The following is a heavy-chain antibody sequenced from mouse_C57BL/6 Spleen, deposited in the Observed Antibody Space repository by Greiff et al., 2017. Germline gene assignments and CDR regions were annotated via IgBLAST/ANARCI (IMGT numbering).Heavy chain of an antibody. Sequence: QLQESGPELVKPGASVKISCKASGYSFTDYNMNWVKQSNGKSLEWIGVINPNYGTTSYNQKFKGKATLTVDQSSSTAYMQINSLTSEDSAVYYCARRYVSSSAWFAYWGQGTLVTVSA. CDR2: INPNYGTT. D-gene: IGHD1-1*01. CDR1: GYSFTDYN. CDR3: ARRYVSSSAWFAY. J-gene: IGHJ3*01. V-gene: IGHV1-39*01.